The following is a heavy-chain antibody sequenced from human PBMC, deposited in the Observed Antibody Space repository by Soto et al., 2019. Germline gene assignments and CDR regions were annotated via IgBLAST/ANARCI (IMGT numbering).Heavy chain of an antibody. Sequence: EVQLVESGGGLVQPGGSLKLSCAASGFTFSGSAMHWVRQASGKGLEWVGRIRSKANSYATAYAASVKGRFTISRDDSKNTAYLQMNSLKTEDTAVYYCTRLGRLGSPQYYFDYWGQGTLVTVSS. D-gene: IGHD7-27*01. CDR2: IRSKANSYAT. CDR3: TRLGRLGSPQYYFDY. CDR1: GFTFSGSA. J-gene: IGHJ4*02. V-gene: IGHV3-73*01.